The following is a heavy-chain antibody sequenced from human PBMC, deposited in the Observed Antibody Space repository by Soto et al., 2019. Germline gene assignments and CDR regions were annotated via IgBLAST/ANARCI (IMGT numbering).Heavy chain of an antibody. CDR2: ISYDGSNK. J-gene: IGHJ6*02. CDR3: AKSVRLYSSVPPPYYYYGMDV. Sequence: QVQLVESGGGVVQPGRSLRLSCAASGFTFSSYGMHWVRQAPGKGLEWVAVISYDGSNKYYADSVKGRFTISRDNSKGTLYLQMNSLRAEDTAVYYCAKSVRLYSSVPPPYYYYGMDVWGQGTTVTVSS. D-gene: IGHD2-8*01. V-gene: IGHV3-30*18. CDR1: GFTFSSYG.